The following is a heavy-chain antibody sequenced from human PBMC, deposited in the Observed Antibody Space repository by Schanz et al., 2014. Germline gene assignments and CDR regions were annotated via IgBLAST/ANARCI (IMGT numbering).Heavy chain of an antibody. Sequence: QVHLVQSGAEVKEPGSSVKVSCKPSGGTFVTFFFTWVRQAPGQGPQWMGRISPLLGVANYAQEFQGRLTITADTSTSTAYMELSSLRSEDTAVYYCARNVIATGRAFDLWGPGTMVTVS. V-gene: IGHV1-69*04. CDR3: ARNVIATGRAFDL. J-gene: IGHJ3*01. CDR2: ISPLLGVA. CDR1: GGTFVTFF. D-gene: IGHD6-13*01.